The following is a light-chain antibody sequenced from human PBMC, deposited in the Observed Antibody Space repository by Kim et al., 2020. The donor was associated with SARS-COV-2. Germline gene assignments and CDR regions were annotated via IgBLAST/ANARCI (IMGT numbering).Light chain of an antibody. Sequence: LSPGERATLSCRASQSVSSYLAWYQQKPGQAPRLLIYVASNRATGIPARFSGSGSGTDFTLTISSLEPEDFAVYYCQQRSNWPRTFGGGTKVDIK. CDR2: VAS. V-gene: IGKV3-11*01. CDR1: QSVSSY. J-gene: IGKJ4*01. CDR3: QQRSNWPRT.